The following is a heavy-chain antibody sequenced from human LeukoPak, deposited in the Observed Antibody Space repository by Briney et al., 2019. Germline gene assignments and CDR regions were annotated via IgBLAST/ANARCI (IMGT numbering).Heavy chain of an antibody. D-gene: IGHD6-19*01. CDR3: AMEYSSGWHVRGYFDY. J-gene: IGHJ4*02. CDR1: GGSISSFY. CDR2: IYYTGST. Sequence: PSETLSLTRTVSGGSISSFYWSWIRQPPGKGLEWIGYIYYTGSTYYNPSLKSRVTISVDTSKNQFSLKLSSVTAADTAVYYCAMEYSSGWHVRGYFDYWGQGTLVTVSS. V-gene: IGHV4-59*12.